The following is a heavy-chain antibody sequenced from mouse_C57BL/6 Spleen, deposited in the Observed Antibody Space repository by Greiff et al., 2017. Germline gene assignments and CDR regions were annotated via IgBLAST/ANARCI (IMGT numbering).Heavy chain of an antibody. J-gene: IGHJ3*01. CDR2: IDPETGGT. CDR3: TIYDDYASWFAD. CDR1: GYTFTDYE. V-gene: IGHV1-15*01. Sequence: QVQLQQSGAELVRPGASVTLSCKASGYTFTDYEMHWVKQTPVHGLEWIGAIDPETGGTAYNQKFKGKAILTADKSSSTAYMELRSLTSEDSAVYYCTIYDDYASWFADWGQGTLVTVSA. D-gene: IGHD2-4*01.